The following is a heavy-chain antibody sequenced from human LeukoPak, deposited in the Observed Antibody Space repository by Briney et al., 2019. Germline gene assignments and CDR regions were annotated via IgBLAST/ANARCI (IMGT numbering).Heavy chain of an antibody. CDR3: ATGTNGLYGSNRFQGYFDD. CDR2: ITPTYGLV. D-gene: IGHD6-13*01. Sequence: GSSVKVSCKASGGTFSKYAISWVRQAPGQGLEWMGGITPTYGLVHYAQKFQGRVTLTTDTSTGTADLEMNSLTFEDTAVYCCATGTNGLYGSNRFQGYFDDWGQGTLVTVLS. J-gene: IGHJ4*02. V-gene: IGHV1-69*17. CDR1: GGTFSKYA.